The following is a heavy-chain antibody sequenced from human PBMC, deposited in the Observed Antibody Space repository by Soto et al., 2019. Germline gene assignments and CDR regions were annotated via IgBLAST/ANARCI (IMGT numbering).Heavy chain of an antibody. D-gene: IGHD5-18*01. Sequence: GGSLRLSCAASGLTCSSFSRNWVRQAPGKGLEWVSSISSSSSYIYYADSVKGRFTISRDNSKNTLYLQMNSLRAEDTAVYYCAKIPPGYSYGYFYFDYWGQGTLVTVSS. J-gene: IGHJ4*02. CDR3: AKIPPGYSYGYFYFDY. CDR1: GLTCSSFS. CDR2: ISSSSSYI. V-gene: IGHV3-21*04.